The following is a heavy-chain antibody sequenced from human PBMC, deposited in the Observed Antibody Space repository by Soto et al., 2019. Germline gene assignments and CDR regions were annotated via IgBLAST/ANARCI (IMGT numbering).Heavy chain of an antibody. D-gene: IGHD3-22*01. CDR3: ATMSHDYDSSGYYNWFDP. V-gene: IGHV1-24*01. CDR1: GYTFTGYY. CDR2: FDPEGGET. Sequence: GAPVKVSCKASGYTFTGYYMHCVRQAPGQGLEWMGGFDPEGGETNYAQKFQGRVTMTEDTSTDTAYMELSSLRSEDTAVYYCATMSHDYDSSGYYNWFDPGGQGTLVTVSS. J-gene: IGHJ5*02.